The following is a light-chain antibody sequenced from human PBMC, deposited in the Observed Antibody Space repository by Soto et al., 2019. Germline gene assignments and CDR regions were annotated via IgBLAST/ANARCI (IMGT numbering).Light chain of an antibody. CDR1: SSDVGSYDR. J-gene: IGLJ3*02. V-gene: IGLV2-18*02. CDR3: SSYTSGITWV. Sequence: QSALTQPPSVSGSPGQSVTMSCTGTSSDVGSYDRVSWYQQTPGTAPKLVIYGVTNRPSGVPDRFSGSKSGNTASLTISGLQAEDEADYYCSSYTSGITWVFGGGTKVTVL. CDR2: GVT.